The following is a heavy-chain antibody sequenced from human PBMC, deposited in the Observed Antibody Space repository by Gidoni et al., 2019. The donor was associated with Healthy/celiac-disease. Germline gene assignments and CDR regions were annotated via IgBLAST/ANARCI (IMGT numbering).Heavy chain of an antibody. J-gene: IGHJ3*02. CDR2: ISSSSSYI. CDR3: ARGWGYRQGGNDAFDI. V-gene: IGHV3-21*01. D-gene: IGHD3-16*02. CDR1: GFTFSSYS. Sequence: EVQLVESGGGLVKPGGSLRLSCAASGFTFSSYSMNWVRQAPGKGLEWVSSISSSSSYIYYADSVKGRFTISRDNAKNSLYLQMNSLRAEDTAVYYGARGWGYRQGGNDAFDIWGQGTMVTVSS.